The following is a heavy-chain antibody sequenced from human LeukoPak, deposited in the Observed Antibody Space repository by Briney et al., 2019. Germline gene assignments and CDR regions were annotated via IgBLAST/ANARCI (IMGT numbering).Heavy chain of an antibody. D-gene: IGHD3-10*01. CDR3: AKDYGSGSYLYYFDY. CDR2: ISGSGGST. V-gene: IGHV3-23*01. J-gene: IGHJ4*02. Sequence: GGSLRLSCAASGFTFSSYAMSWVRQAPGKGLEWVSAISGSGGSTYYADSVKGRFTISRDNSKNTLYLQMNSLRTEDTAVYYCAKDYGSGSYLYYFDYWGQGTLVTVSS. CDR1: GFTFSSYA.